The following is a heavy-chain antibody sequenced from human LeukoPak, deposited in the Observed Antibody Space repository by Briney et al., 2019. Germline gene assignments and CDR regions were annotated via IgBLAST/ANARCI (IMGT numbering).Heavy chain of an antibody. V-gene: IGHV1-2*04. CDR1: GYTFTGYY. Sequence: ASVKVSCKASGYTFTGYYMHWVRQAPGQGLEWMGWINPDSGGTNYAQKFQGWVTMTRDTSISTAYMELSRLRSDDTAVYYCARGGGDYGDSPKGMDVWGQGTTVTVSS. CDR3: ARGGGDYGDSPKGMDV. D-gene: IGHD4-17*01. CDR2: INPDSGGT. J-gene: IGHJ6*02.